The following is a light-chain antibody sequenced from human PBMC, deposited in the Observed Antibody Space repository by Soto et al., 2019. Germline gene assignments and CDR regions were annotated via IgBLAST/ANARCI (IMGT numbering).Light chain of an antibody. CDR1: SSNIGLND. CDR2: DTN. CDR3: AAWDDSLNGPV. V-gene: IGLV1-44*01. Sequence: QSVLTQPPSASGTPGQTVTISCSGSSSNIGLNDVHWYQQLSGTAPQILIYDTNQQATGVPDRFSGSRSGTSASLAIHGLQSEDEADYHCAAWDDSLNGPVFGGGTKVTVL. J-gene: IGLJ2*01.